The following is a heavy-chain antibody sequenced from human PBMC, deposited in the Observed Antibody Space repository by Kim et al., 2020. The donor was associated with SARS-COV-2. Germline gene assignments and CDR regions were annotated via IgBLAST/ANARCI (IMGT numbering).Heavy chain of an antibody. CDR3: AKDSIVTVASYYFYL. V-gene: IGHV3-30*18. CDR1: GFTFSSYG. D-gene: IGHD2-15*01. CDR2: ISYDGSNK. J-gene: IGHJ4*01. Sequence: GGSLRLSCAASGFTFSSYGMHWVRQAPGKGLEWVSVISYDGSNKYYADSVKGRFTISRDNSKNTLYLQMNSLRAEDTAVYYCAKDSIVTVASYYFYLLGP.